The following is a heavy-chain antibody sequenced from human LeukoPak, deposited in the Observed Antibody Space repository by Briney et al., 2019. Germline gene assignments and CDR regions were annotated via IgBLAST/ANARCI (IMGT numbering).Heavy chain of an antibody. CDR1: GGSISSFY. CDR3: ARDRTILVFDI. Sequence: SETLSLTCTVSGGSISSFYWSWIRQPAGKGLEWIGRIYPSGSTNYNPSLKSRVTMSVDTSKNQFSLKLISVIAADTAVYYCARDRTILVFDIWGQGTMVTVSS. D-gene: IGHD3-3*01. V-gene: IGHV4-4*07. CDR2: IYPSGST. J-gene: IGHJ3*02.